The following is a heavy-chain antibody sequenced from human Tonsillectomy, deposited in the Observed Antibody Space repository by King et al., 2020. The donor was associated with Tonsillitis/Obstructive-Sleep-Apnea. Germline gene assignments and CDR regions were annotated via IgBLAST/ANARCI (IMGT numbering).Heavy chain of an antibody. CDR2: IDWDDDK. Sequence: TLKESGPALVKPTQTLTLTCTFSGFSLSTSGMCVSWIRQPPGKALEWLARIDWDDDKYYSTSLKTRLTVSKDTSKNQVVLTMTNMDPVDTATYYCARITDESNYGAFENWGQGTLVTVSS. CDR1: GFSLSTSGMC. D-gene: IGHD3-10*01. CDR3: ARITDESNYGAFEN. J-gene: IGHJ4*02. V-gene: IGHV2-70*11.